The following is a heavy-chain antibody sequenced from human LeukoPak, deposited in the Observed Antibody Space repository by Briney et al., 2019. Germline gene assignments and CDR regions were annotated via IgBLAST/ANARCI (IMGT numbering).Heavy chain of an antibody. CDR1: GVTFSSHA. D-gene: IGHD5-18*01. Sequence: LRLSCAVSGVTFSSHAMTWIRQFPGKGLEWIGFIYHDGGIYYNPSLKSRVTISLDASNIQFSLKLSSVTAADTAVYYCAKERGDTAMFRFIESWGQGTLVTVSS. J-gene: IGHJ4*02. V-gene: IGHV4-31*02. CDR2: IYHDGGI. CDR3: AKERGDTAMFRFIES.